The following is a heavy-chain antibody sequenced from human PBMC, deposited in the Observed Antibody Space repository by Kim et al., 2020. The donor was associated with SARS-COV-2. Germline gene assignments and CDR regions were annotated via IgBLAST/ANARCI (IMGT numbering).Heavy chain of an antibody. D-gene: IGHD6-13*01. CDR3: SKDVRREAATQVY. CDR1: GFTFSSYG. Sequence: GGSLRLSCAASGFTFSSYGMHWVRQAPGKGLEWVAGVSYDGRNKYYVDSVKGRFTISRDNSKNALDLQMKSLSGEAQAVYYYSKDVRREAATQVYWGQ. J-gene: IGHJ4*02. V-gene: IGHV3-30*18. CDR2: VSYDGRNK.